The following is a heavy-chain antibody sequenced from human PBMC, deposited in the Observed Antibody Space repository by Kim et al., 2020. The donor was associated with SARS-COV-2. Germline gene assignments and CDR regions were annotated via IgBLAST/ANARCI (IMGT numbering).Heavy chain of an antibody. CDR3: ARSPRYDYVWGSYRFFDY. D-gene: IGHD3-16*02. CDR1: GGSFSGYY. J-gene: IGHJ4*02. V-gene: IGHV4-34*01. Sequence: SETLSLTCAVYGGSFSGYYWSWIRQPPGKGLEWIGEINHSGSTNYNPSLKSRVTIAVDTSKNQFSLKLSSLTAADTAVYYCARSPRYDYVWGSYRFFDYWGQGTLVTVSS. CDR2: INHSGST.